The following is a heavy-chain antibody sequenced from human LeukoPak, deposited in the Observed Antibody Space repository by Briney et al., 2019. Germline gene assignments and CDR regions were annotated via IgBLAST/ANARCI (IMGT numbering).Heavy chain of an antibody. CDR3: ARANFLYCSSSTCLFDY. CDR1: GYTFTDYY. Sequence: GASVKVSCKASGYTFTDYYMHWVRQAPGQGFEWMGRINPNDGDTNHAQKFQGRVTMTRDTSISTAHMEVSRLRSDDTAVYYCARANFLYCSSSTCLFDYWGQGTLVTVSS. V-gene: IGHV1-2*06. D-gene: IGHD2-2*01. J-gene: IGHJ4*02. CDR2: INPNDGDT.